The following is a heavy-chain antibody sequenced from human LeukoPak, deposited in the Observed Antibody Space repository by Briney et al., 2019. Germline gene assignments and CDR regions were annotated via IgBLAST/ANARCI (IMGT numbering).Heavy chain of an antibody. D-gene: IGHD3-9*01. CDR3: AKDRADILTGPWGY. Sequence: GASVKVSCKASGYTFTTYDISWVRQAPGQGLEWMGWISTYNGNTNYAQNLQGRVTTTTDTSTSSAFMELRSLRAEDTAVYYCAKDRADILTGPWGYWGQGTLVTVSS. CDR2: ISTYNGNT. V-gene: IGHV1-18*04. CDR1: GYTFTTYD. J-gene: IGHJ4*02.